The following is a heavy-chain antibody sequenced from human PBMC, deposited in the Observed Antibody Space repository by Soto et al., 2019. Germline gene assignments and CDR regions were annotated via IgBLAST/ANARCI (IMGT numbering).Heavy chain of an antibody. J-gene: IGHJ4*02. Sequence: SETLSLTCTVSGGSISSYYWSWVRQPPGKGLEWIGSIHYSGSTHYNPSLQSRVTISGDASKKQFSLKLGSVTAADTAMYYCASTKDETLYFDYWGQGNLVTVSS. CDR1: GGSISSYY. V-gene: IGHV4-59*04. CDR3: ASTKDETLYFDY. CDR2: IHYSGST. D-gene: IGHD2-8*01.